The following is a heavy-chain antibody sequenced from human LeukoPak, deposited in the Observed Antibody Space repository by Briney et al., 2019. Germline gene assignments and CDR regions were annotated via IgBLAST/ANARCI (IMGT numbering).Heavy chain of an antibody. V-gene: IGHV4-30-4*01. D-gene: IGHD3-10*01. CDR1: GGSISSGDYY. J-gene: IGHJ5*02. CDR2: IYYSGST. CDR3: AREVTMVRGPQGWFDP. Sequence: SETLSLTCTVSGGSISSGDYYWSWIRQPPGKGLEWIGYIYYSGSTYYNPSLKSRVTISVDTSKNQFSLRLSSVTAADTAVYYRAREVTMVRGPQGWFDPWGQGTLVTVSS.